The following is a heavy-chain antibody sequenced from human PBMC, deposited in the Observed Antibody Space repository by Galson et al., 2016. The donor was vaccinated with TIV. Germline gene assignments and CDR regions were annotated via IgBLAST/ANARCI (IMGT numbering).Heavy chain of an antibody. J-gene: IGHJ1*01. D-gene: IGHD1-26*01. Sequence: TLSLTCNVSGGSISSGAYHWSWIRQHPGEALEWIGNIYDSGNTYYNPSLQSRVTISVYTSQNQFSLKLITVTAADTAVYYCARWAETGSYYDYFHHWGQGTLVTVSS. CDR1: GGSISSGAYH. CDR2: IYDSGNT. CDR3: ARWAETGSYYDYFHH. V-gene: IGHV4-31*03.